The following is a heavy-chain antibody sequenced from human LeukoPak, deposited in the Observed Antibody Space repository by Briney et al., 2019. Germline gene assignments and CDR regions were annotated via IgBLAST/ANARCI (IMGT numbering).Heavy chain of an antibody. D-gene: IGHD6-13*01. CDR1: GYTFTGYY. CDR3: ASQALQQLAHDAFDI. J-gene: IGHJ3*02. V-gene: IGHV1-2*02. Sequence: GASVKVSCKASGYTFTGYYMHWVRQVPGQGLEWMGGINPNSGGTNYAQKFQGRVTMTRDTSISTAYMELSRLRSDDTAVYYCASQALQQLAHDAFDIWGQGTMVTVSS. CDR2: INPNSGGT.